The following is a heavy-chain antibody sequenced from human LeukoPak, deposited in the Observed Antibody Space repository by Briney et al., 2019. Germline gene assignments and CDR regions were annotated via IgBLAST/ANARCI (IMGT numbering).Heavy chain of an antibody. CDR3: ARGPAYCSGGSCYETHYYFDY. Sequence: GGSLRLSCAASGFTFSSYAMHWVRQAPGKGLEYVSAISSNRGSTYYANSVKGRFTISRDNSKNTLYLQMGSLRAEDMAVYYCARGPAYCSGGSCYETHYYFDYWGQGTLVTVSS. J-gene: IGHJ4*02. D-gene: IGHD2-15*01. CDR1: GFTFSSYA. CDR2: ISSNRGST. V-gene: IGHV3-64*01.